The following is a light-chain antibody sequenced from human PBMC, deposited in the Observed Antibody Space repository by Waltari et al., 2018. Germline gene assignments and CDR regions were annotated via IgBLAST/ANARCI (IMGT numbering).Light chain of an antibody. CDR2: FAS. CDR3: QQYHESPYT. V-gene: IGKV1-5*03. J-gene: IGKJ2*01. CDR1: HSIGSM. Sequence: DVELTQSPSSLSASVGDRVSLTCRASHSIGSMLAWYQHKPGNAPTLLIYFASSLENGVPSRFTGSGSGTEFTLTISGLQPDDFGTYYCQQYHESPYTCGQGTKLDI.